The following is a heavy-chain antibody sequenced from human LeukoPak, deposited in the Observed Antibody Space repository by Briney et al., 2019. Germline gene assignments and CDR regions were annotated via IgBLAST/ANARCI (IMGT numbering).Heavy chain of an antibody. J-gene: IGHJ4*02. Sequence: PGGSLRLSCAASGFTFSSYAMSWVRQAPGKGLEWVSAISGSGGSTYYADSVKGRFTISRDNSKNTLYLQMNSLRAEDTAVYYCAKDDISNYVSPHLYYFDYWGQGTLVTVSS. CDR2: ISGSGGST. V-gene: IGHV3-23*01. CDR1: GFTFSSYA. D-gene: IGHD4-4*01. CDR3: AKDDISNYVSPHLYYFDY.